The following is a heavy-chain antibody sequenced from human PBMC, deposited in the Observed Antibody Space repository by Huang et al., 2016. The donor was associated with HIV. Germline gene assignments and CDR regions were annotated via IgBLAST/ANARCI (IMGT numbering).Heavy chain of an antibody. CDR2: FDNGDDT. J-gene: IGHJ6*02. CDR3: ATFTIFGVDKGV. D-gene: IGHD3-3*01. CDR1: GLSVGGNY. V-gene: IGHV3-53*01. Sequence: EVQVVESGGGLTQPGGSLRLSCVVSGLSVGGNYMTWVRQAPGKGLEWIALFDNGDDTFYADSVKGRFTISRDNSRNTVFLQMNSLRAEDTAVYYCATFTIFGVDKGVWGQGTTVTVSS.